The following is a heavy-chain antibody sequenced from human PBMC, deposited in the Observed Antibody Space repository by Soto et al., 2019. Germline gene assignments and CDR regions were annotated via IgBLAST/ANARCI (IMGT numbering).Heavy chain of an antibody. CDR3: ARARIAAAGTRYFDY. D-gene: IGHD6-13*01. V-gene: IGHV4-30-2*01. CDR1: GGSISSGGYS. Sequence: LSLTFAVSGGSISSGGYSWGWIRQPPGKGLEWIGYIYHSGSTYYNPSLKSRVTISVDRSKNQFSLKLSSVTAADTAVYYCARARIAAAGTRYFDYWGQGTLVTVSS. J-gene: IGHJ4*02. CDR2: IYHSGST.